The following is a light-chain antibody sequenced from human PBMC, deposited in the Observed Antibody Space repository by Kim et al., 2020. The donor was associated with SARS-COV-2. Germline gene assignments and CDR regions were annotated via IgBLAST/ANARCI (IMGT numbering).Light chain of an antibody. Sequence: SPGRRPTLSCRASQNLGSNNLAWHQQKAGQAPRLVIYDTSRRATGIPDRFSASGSGTDFTLTISRLEPEDFAVYYCQQYGISLMYTFGQGTKLEI. V-gene: IGKV3-20*01. CDR2: DTS. J-gene: IGKJ2*01. CDR1: QNLGSNN. CDR3: QQYGISLMYT.